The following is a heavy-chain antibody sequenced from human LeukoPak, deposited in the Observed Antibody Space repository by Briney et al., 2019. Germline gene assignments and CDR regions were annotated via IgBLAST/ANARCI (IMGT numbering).Heavy chain of an antibody. V-gene: IGHV1-2*02. CDR1: GYTFTGYY. D-gene: IGHD5-12*01. Sequence: ASVKVSCKASGYTFTGYYMYWVRQAPGQGLEWMGWINPNSGGTNYAQKFQGRVTMTRDTSISTAYMELSRLRSDDTAVYYCARAWGGYAGNRFVPWGQGTLVTVSS. J-gene: IGHJ5*02. CDR2: INPNSGGT. CDR3: ARAWGGYAGNRFVP.